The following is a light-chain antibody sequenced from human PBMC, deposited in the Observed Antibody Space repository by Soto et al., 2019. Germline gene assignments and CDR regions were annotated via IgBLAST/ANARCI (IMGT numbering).Light chain of an antibody. Sequence: DIPLTQSPSFLSASVGDRVTITCRASQGISSYLAWYQQKPGKAPKLLIYAASTLQSGVPSRFSGSGSGTEFTLTLSSLQPEDFATYYCQHLDSYSTFGQGTRLEIK. V-gene: IGKV1-9*01. CDR1: QGISSY. CDR3: QHLDSYST. J-gene: IGKJ5*01. CDR2: AAS.